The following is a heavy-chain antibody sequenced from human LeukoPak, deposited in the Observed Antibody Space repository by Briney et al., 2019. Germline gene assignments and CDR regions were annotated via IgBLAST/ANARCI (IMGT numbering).Heavy chain of an antibody. J-gene: IGHJ4*02. D-gene: IGHD2-15*01. CDR1: GFTVSRNY. CDR3: AKRYCGGGSCYAAY. V-gene: IGHV3-53*01. CDR2: IYSGGNT. Sequence: PGGSLRLSCAASGFTVSRNYMSWVRQAPGKGLEWVSVIYSGGNTDYADSVKGRVTISRDNSKNTLSLQMNSLRVEDTAVYYCAKRYCGGGSCYAAYWGQGTLVTVSS.